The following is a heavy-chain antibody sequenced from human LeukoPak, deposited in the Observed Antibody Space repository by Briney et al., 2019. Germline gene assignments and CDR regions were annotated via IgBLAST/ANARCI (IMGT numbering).Heavy chain of an antibody. V-gene: IGHV4-34*01. CDR1: GGSFSGYY. CDR3: ASRPYYYGSGSLGYYFDY. Sequence: PSETLSLTCAVYGGSFSGYYWSWIRQPPGKGLEYIGEINHSGSTNYNPSLKSRVTISVDTSKNQFSLKLSSVTAADTAVYYCASRPYYYGSGSLGYYFDYWGQGTLVTVSS. J-gene: IGHJ4*02. D-gene: IGHD3-10*01. CDR2: INHSGST.